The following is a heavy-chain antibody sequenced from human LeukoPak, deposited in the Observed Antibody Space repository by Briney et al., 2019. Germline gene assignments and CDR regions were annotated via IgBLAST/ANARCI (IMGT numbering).Heavy chain of an antibody. J-gene: IGHJ4*02. D-gene: IGHD3-22*01. Sequence: GGSLRLSCAASGFTFSDYYMSWIRQAPGKGLEWVSYISSSGSTIYYADSVKGRFTTSRDNAKNSLYLQMNSLRAEDTAVYYCARDQLTYYYDSSGYVYWGQGTLVTVSS. CDR1: GFTFSDYY. V-gene: IGHV3-11*04. CDR2: ISSSGSTI. CDR3: ARDQLTYYYDSSGYVY.